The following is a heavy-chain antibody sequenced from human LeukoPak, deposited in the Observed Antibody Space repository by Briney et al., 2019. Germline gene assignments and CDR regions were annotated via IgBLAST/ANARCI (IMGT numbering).Heavy chain of an antibody. V-gene: IGHV1-69*13. Sequence: ASVKVSCKASGGTFSSYAISWVRQAPGQGLEWMGGIIPIFGSANYAQKFQGRVTITAGESTSTAYMELSSLRSEDTAVYYCARGGPSTRDYWGQGTLVTVSS. D-gene: IGHD1-1*01. CDR2: IIPIFGSA. CDR1: GGTFSSYA. CDR3: ARGGPSTRDY. J-gene: IGHJ4*02.